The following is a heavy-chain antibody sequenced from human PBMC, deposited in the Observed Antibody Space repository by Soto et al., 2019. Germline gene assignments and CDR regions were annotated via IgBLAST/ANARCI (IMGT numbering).Heavy chain of an antibody. CDR1: GDSISRGGYY. Sequence: QVQLQESGPGLVKPSQTLSLTCTVSGDSISRGGYYWNWLRQHPRKGLEWIGYIYHSGSTIYNPSLTRRVTIPVDTSKNRLSLELSNVTAADTAVYYCARDGAGAYGLGWFDPWGQGILVTVSS. D-gene: IGHD2-21*01. CDR2: IYHSGST. CDR3: ARDGAGAYGLGWFDP. J-gene: IGHJ5*02. V-gene: IGHV4-31*03.